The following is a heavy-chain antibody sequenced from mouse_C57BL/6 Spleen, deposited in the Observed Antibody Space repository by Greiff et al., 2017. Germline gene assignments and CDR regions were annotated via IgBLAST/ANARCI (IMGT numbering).Heavy chain of an antibody. CDR3: ARGGPTSWFAY. J-gene: IGHJ3*01. CDR1: GYTFTSYW. CDR2: IDPSDSYT. D-gene: IGHD4-1*02. Sequence: VQLQQPGAELVKPGASVKLSCKASGYTFTSYWMQWVKQRPGQGLEWIGEIDPSDSYTNYNQKFKGKATLTVDTSSSTAYMQLSSLTSEDSAVYYCARGGPTSWFAYWGQGTLVTVSA. V-gene: IGHV1-50*01.